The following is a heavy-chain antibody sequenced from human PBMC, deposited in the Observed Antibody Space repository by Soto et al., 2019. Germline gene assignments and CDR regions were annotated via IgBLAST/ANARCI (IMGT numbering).Heavy chain of an antibody. D-gene: IGHD3-3*01. CDR3: ARAGSYYDFWSGYHGYYYFDY. Sequence: PGRALRLTSAASGSPFSRSSSTWVRLAPEKGLEWVSYISSSSSTIYYADSVKGRFTISRDNAKNSLYLQMNSLRDEDTAVYYCARAGSYYDFWSGYHGYYYFDYWGQGT. V-gene: IGHV3-48*02. CDR1: GSPFSRSS. J-gene: IGHJ4*02. CDR2: ISSSSSTI.